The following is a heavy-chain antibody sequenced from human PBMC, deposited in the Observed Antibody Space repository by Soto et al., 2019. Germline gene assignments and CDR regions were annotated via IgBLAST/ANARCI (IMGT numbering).Heavy chain of an antibody. Sequence: PGGSLGLSCAASGFTFSSYAMSWVRQAPGKGLEWVSAISGSGGSTYYADSVKGRFTISRDNSKNTLYLQMNSLRAEATAVYYCAKCIADCFQYYYGMDVWGQGNTVTASS. CDR1: GFTFSSYA. D-gene: IGHD6-13*01. CDR2: ISGSGGST. V-gene: IGHV3-23*01. CDR3: AKCIADCFQYYYGMDV. J-gene: IGHJ6*02.